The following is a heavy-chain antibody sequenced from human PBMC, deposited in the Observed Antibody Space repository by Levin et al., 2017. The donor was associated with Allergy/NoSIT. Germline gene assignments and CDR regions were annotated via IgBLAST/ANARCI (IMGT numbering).Heavy chain of an antibody. Sequence: GESLKISCAASGFTFSSYAMSWVRQAPGKGLEWVSAISGSGGSTYYADSVKGRFTISRDNSKNTLYLQMNSLRAEDTAVYYCAKRTSRRYSSSWYNNWFDPWGQGTLVTVSS. CDR1: GFTFSSYA. J-gene: IGHJ5*02. CDR2: ISGSGGST. D-gene: IGHD6-13*01. V-gene: IGHV3-23*01. CDR3: AKRTSRRYSSSWYNNWFDP.